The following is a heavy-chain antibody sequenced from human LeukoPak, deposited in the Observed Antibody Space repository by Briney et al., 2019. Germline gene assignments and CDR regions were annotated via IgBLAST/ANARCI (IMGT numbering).Heavy chain of an antibody. CDR3: AREPRLAVY. CDR1: GLAFSTYA. V-gene: IGHV3-23*01. Sequence: GGSLRLSCAASGLAFSTYAMSWVRQAPGKGLEWVSVISGSGVGTLYADSVKGRLTISRDNSMNTLYLQMISLRAEDTAVYYCAREPRLAVYWGQGTLVTVSS. J-gene: IGHJ4*02. D-gene: IGHD6-19*01. CDR2: ISGSGVGT.